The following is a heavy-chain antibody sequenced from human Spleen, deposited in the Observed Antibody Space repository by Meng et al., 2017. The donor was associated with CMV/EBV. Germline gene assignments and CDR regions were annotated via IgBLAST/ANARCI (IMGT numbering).Heavy chain of an antibody. CDR2: LHYTGAT. CDR1: GGSISRHAYF. J-gene: IGHJ5*02. Sequence: LSLTFRVSGGSISRHAYFWRWIRQPPKKGLEWIGYLHYTGATSYNPSLKSRVSISFDTSKNQFSLKLVSVTAADAAVYYCARGAAAYPWGQGILVTVSS. V-gene: IGHV4-31*03. D-gene: IGHD6-25*01. CDR3: ARGAAAYP.